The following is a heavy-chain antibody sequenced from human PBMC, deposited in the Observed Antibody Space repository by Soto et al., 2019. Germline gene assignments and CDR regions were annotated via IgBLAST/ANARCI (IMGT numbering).Heavy chain of an antibody. Sequence: GGSLRLSCAASGFTFSSYAMSWVRQAPGKGLEWVSAISGSGGSTYYADSVKGRFTISRDNSKNTLYLQMNSLRAEDTAVYYCAKEFGRYCSGGSCYGSDYWGQGTLVTVSS. CDR1: GFTFSSYA. J-gene: IGHJ4*02. D-gene: IGHD2-15*01. V-gene: IGHV3-23*01. CDR3: AKEFGRYCSGGSCYGSDY. CDR2: ISGSGGST.